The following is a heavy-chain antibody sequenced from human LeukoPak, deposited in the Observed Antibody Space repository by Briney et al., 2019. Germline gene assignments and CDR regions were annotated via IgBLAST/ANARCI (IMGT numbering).Heavy chain of an antibody. CDR3: ARSVPWQTGTQGHYFDY. D-gene: IGHD1-7*01. Sequence: GASVKVSXKASGGTFSSYAISWVRQAPGQGLEWMGRIIPIFGTANYAQKFQGRVTITTDESTSTAYMELSSLRSEDTAVYYCARSVPWQTGTQGHYFDYWGQGTLVTVSS. J-gene: IGHJ4*02. CDR2: IIPIFGTA. CDR1: GGTFSSYA. V-gene: IGHV1-69*05.